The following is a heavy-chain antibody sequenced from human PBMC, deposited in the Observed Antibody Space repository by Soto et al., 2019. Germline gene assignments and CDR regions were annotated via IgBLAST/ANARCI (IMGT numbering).Heavy chain of an antibody. J-gene: IGHJ4*02. Sequence: PSETLSLTCTVSGGSISSSSYYWGWIRQPPGKGLEWIGSIYYSGSTYYNPSLKSRVTISVDTSKNQFSLKLSSVTAADTAVYYCARRSYDFRTKNFDYWGQGTLVTVSS. D-gene: IGHD3-3*01. CDR1: GGSISSSSYY. CDR2: IYYSGST. V-gene: IGHV4-39*01. CDR3: ARRSYDFRTKNFDY.